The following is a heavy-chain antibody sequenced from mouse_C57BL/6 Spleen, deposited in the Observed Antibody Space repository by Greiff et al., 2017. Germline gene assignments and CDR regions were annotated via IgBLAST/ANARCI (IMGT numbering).Heavy chain of an antibody. J-gene: IGHJ4*01. CDR3: ARRYGYSYAMDY. V-gene: IGHV1-81*01. Sequence: VKLQESGAELARPGASVKLSCKASGYTFTSYGISWVKQRTGQGLEWIGEIYPRSGNTYYNEKFKGKATLTADKSSSTAYMELRSLTSEDSAVYFCARRYGYSYAMDYWGQGTSVTVSS. CDR1: GYTFTSYG. CDR2: IYPRSGNT. D-gene: IGHD2-2*01.